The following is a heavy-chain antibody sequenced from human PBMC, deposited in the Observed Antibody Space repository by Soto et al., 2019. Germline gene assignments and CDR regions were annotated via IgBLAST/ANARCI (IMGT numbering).Heavy chain of an antibody. D-gene: IGHD6-13*01. J-gene: IGHJ6*02. Sequence: PSETLSLTCTVSGGSVSSGSYYWSWIRQPPGKGLEWIGYIYYSGSTNYNPSLKSRVTISVDTSKNQFSLKLSSVTAADTAVYYCARQQLVSHYYYYGMDVWGQGTTVTVSS. CDR3: ARQQLVSHYYYYGMDV. V-gene: IGHV4-61*01. CDR1: GGSVSSGSYY. CDR2: IYYSGST.